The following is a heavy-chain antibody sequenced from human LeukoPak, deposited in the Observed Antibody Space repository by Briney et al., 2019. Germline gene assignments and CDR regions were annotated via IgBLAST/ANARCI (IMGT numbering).Heavy chain of an antibody. CDR1: GYTFTGYY. V-gene: IGHV1-2*02. J-gene: IGHJ4*02. CDR2: INPNSGGT. D-gene: IGHD3-10*01. CDR3: ARDLINYGSGSYFNLLGNY. Sequence: ASVKVSCKASGYTFTGYYMHWVRQAPGQGLEWMGWINPNSGGTNYAQKFQGRVTMTRDTSISTAYMELSRLRSDDTAVYYCARDLINYGSGSYFNLLGNYWGQGTLVTVSS.